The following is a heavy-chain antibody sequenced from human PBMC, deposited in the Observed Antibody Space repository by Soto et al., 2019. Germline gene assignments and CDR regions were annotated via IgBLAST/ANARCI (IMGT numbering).Heavy chain of an antibody. V-gene: IGHV1-69*12. CDR2: IMPVFPTP. CDR3: ARDKDRQQLGGKYYSIMDV. D-gene: IGHD3-3*02. J-gene: IGHJ6*01. Sequence: QVQLVQSGAEVKKPGSSVKVSCKTSGGTFRTSAISWVRQAPGQGLEWMGGIMPVFPTPDYAQKFQGRVTITADESTGTAYMELSSLRSEDTAVYYCARDKDRQQLGGKYYSIMDVWGQGTTVTVSS. CDR1: GGTFRTSA.